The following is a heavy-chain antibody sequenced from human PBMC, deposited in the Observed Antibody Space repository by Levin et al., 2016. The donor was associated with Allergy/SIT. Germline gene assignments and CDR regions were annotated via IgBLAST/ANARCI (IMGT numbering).Heavy chain of an antibody. CDR3: ARQNGRPQIQLWLDV. CDR2: IYYSGST. V-gene: IGHV4-39*01. J-gene: IGHJ6*02. Sequence: SETLSLTCTVSGGSISSSSYYWGWIRQPPGKGLEWIGSIYYSGSTYYNPSLKSRVTISVDTSKNQFSLKLSSVTAADTAVYYCARQNGRPQIQLWLDVWGQGTTVTVSS. CDR1: GGSISSSSYY. D-gene: IGHD5-18*01.